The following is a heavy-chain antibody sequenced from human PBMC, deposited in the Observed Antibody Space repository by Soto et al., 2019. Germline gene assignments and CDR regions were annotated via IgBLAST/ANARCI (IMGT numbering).Heavy chain of an antibody. J-gene: IGHJ5*02. CDR1: GGSISSGDYY. CDR2: IFYRGTT. CDR3: ARDKYCSGGSCRKNWFDP. D-gene: IGHD2-15*01. V-gene: IGHV4-30-4*02. Sequence: SETLSLTCTVSGGSISSGDYYWSWVRQPPGKGLEWIGYIFYRGTTYYNASLKSRLSMSVDTSKNQFSLKLTSVTAADTAVYYCARDKYCSGGSCRKNWFDPWGQGTLVTVSS.